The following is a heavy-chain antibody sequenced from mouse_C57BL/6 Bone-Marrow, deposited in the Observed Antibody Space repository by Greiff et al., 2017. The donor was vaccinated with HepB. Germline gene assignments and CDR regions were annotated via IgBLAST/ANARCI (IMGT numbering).Heavy chain of an antibody. Sequence: EVQVVESGGGLVKPGGSLKLSCAASGFTFSDYGMHWVRQAPEKGLEWVAYISSGSSTIYYADTVKGRFTISRDNAKNTLFLQMTSLRSEDTAMYYCARRDYSNPFAYWGQGTLVTVSA. CDR3: ARRDYSNPFAY. D-gene: IGHD2-5*01. J-gene: IGHJ3*01. CDR2: ISSGSSTI. CDR1: GFTFSDYG. V-gene: IGHV5-17*01.